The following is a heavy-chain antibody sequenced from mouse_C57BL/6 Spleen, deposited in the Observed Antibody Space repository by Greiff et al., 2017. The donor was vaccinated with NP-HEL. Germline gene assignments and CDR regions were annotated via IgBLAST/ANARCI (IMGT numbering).Heavy chain of an antibody. CDR3: ARVDYYEGFDY. D-gene: IGHD1-1*01. CDR1: GYSITSGYY. Sequence: EVQRVESGPGLVKPSQSLSLTCSVTGYSITSGYYWNWIRQFPGNKLEWMGYISYDGSNNYNPSLKNRISITRDTSKNQFFLKLNSVTTEDTATYYCARVDYYEGFDYWGQGTTLTVSS. J-gene: IGHJ2*01. CDR2: ISYDGSN. V-gene: IGHV3-6*01.